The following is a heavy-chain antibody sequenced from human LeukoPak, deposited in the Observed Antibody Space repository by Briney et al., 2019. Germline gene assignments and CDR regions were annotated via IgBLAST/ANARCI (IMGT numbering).Heavy chain of an antibody. CDR3: AKKYYYDSSGADAFDI. D-gene: IGHD3-22*01. Sequence: PGGSLRLSCAASGLAFSNCWMSWVRQAPGKGLEWVSAITGSGGTTYYADSVKGRFTISRDNSKNTLFLQMNSLRAEDTAVYYCAKKYYYDSSGADAFDIWGQGTMVTVSS. J-gene: IGHJ3*02. V-gene: IGHV3-23*01. CDR1: GLAFSNCW. CDR2: ITGSGGTT.